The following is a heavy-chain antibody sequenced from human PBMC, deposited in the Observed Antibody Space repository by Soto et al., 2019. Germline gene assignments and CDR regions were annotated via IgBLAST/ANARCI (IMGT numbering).Heavy chain of an antibody. D-gene: IGHD5-12*01. J-gene: IGHJ3*02. V-gene: IGHV3-33*01. CDR3: EGGGDGRRSGRMGASDI. CDR1: GFTFSSYG. Sequence: GGSLRLSCAASGFTFSSYGMHWVRQAPGKGLEWVAVIWYDGSNKYYADSVKGRFTISRDNSKNTLYLQMNSLRAEDTAVYYCEGGGDGRRSGRMGASDIWGQGTMVTVS. CDR2: IWYDGSNK.